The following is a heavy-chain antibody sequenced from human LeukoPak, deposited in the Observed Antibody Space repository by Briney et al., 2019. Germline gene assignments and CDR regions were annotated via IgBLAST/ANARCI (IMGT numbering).Heavy chain of an antibody. CDR1: GYTLTELS. J-gene: IGHJ5*02. D-gene: IGHD5-12*01. Sequence: ASAKVSCKVSGYTLTELSMHWVRQAPGKGLEWMGGFDPEDGETIYAQKFQGRVTMTEDTSTDTAYMELSSLRSEDTAVYYCATDWRGYSGYDLWGQGTLVTVSS. V-gene: IGHV1-24*01. CDR2: FDPEDGET. CDR3: ATDWRGYSGYDL.